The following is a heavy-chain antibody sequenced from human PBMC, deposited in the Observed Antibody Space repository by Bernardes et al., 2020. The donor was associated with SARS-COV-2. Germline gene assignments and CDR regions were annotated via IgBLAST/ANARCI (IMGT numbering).Heavy chain of an antibody. Sequence: ASVKVSCKASGSTFTSYVISWVRQAPGQGLEWMGWISAYNGNTNYAQKLQGRVTMTTDTSTSTAYMELRSLRSDDTAVYYCARDSRFLEWLSPDDAFDIWGQGTMVTVS. D-gene: IGHD3-3*01. CDR2: ISAYNGNT. J-gene: IGHJ3*02. CDR3: ARDSRFLEWLSPDDAFDI. CDR1: GSTFTSYV. V-gene: IGHV1-18*04.